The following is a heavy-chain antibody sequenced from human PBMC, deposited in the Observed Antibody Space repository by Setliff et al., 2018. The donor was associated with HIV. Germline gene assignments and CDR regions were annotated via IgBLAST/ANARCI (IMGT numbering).Heavy chain of an antibody. V-gene: IGHV1-3*01. Sequence: ASVKVSCKASGYTFSNSVMQWVRQAPGQRLEWMGWINVGNGNTKYTEKFLGRFTISRDDGGSYLQMNSLRVEDTGVYFCARRAGYASTYHREDYHYLNVWGKGTTVTVSS. D-gene: IGHD2-2*01. CDR2: INVGNGNT. CDR1: GYTFSNSV. CDR3: ARRAGYASTYHREDYHYLNV. J-gene: IGHJ6*03.